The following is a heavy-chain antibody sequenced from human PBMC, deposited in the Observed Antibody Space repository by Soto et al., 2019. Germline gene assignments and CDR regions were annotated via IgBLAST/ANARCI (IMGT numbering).Heavy chain of an antibody. V-gene: IGHV3-23*01. CDR3: AVKGYCSGTTCYPPG. Sequence: GGSLRLSCVASGFTFSTYGMSWVRQAPGKGLEWVSSIRTNSDNTYYADSVKGRFTISRDNSKNTLYLQMNSLRAEDTAVYYCAVKGYCSGTTCYPPGWGLGTMVTVSS. CDR1: GFTFSTYG. CDR2: IRTNSDNT. J-gene: IGHJ3*01. D-gene: IGHD2-2*01.